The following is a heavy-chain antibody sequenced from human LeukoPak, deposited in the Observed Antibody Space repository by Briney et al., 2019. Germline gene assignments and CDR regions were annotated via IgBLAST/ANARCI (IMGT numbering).Heavy chain of an antibody. CDR2: ISYDGSNK. J-gene: IGHJ5*02. V-gene: IGHV3-30-3*01. CDR3: AKGAAGTLAYNWVDP. Sequence: GGSLRLSCAASGFTFSSYAMHWVRQAPGKGLEWVAVISYDGSNKYYADSVKGRFTISRDNSKNTLYLQMNSLRAEDTALYYCAKGAAGTLAYNWVDPWGQGTLVTVSS. D-gene: IGHD6-13*01. CDR1: GFTFSSYA.